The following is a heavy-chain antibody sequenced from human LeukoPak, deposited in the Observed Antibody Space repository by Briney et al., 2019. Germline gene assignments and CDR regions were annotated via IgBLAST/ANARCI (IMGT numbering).Heavy chain of an antibody. Sequence: PGGSLRLSCAASGFTFSSYGMSWVRQAPGKGLEWVSAISGSGGSTYYADSVKGRFTISRDNAKNSLYLQMNSLRAEDTAVYYCARDKAHLAAAGFIDYWGQGTLVTVSS. CDR1: GFTFSSYG. CDR2: ISGSGGST. CDR3: ARDKAHLAAAGFIDY. J-gene: IGHJ4*02. V-gene: IGHV3-23*01. D-gene: IGHD6-13*01.